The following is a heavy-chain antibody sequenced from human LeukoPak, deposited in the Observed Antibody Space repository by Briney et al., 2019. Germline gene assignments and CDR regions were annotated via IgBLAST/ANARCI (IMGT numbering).Heavy chain of an antibody. Sequence: PSETLSLTCTVSGGSISSGSYYWSWIRQPAGKGLEWIGRIYTSGSTNYNPSLKSRVTISVDTSKNQFSLKLSSVTAADTAVYYCARGERGHSYGFFDYWGQGTLVTVSS. CDR2: IYTSGST. D-gene: IGHD5-18*01. J-gene: IGHJ4*02. CDR3: ARGERGHSYGFFDY. V-gene: IGHV4-61*02. CDR1: GGSISSGSYY.